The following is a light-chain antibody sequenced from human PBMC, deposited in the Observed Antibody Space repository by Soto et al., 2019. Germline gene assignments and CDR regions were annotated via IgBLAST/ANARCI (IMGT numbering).Light chain of an antibody. V-gene: IGKV1-5*01. CDR1: QSISSW. Sequence: DIQMTQSPPTLSASVGDRVTITCRASQSISSWLAWYQQKPGKAPKLLIYDASSLESGVPSRFSGSGSGTEFTLTISSLQPEDFATYYCQQLLSYPITFGQGTRLEIK. CDR3: QQLLSYPIT. J-gene: IGKJ5*01. CDR2: DAS.